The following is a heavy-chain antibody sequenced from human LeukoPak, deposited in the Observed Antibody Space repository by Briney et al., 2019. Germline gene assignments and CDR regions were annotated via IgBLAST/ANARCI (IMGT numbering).Heavy chain of an antibody. D-gene: IGHD6-13*01. V-gene: IGHV1-2*02. CDR3: ARDRVYSSSWYDY. CDR2: INPHTGGT. J-gene: IGHJ4*02. Sequence: ASVKVSCKASGYTFTGYYMHWVRQAPGQGLEWMGWINPHTGGTNYAQKFQGRVTMTRDTSTSTVYMELSSLRSEDTAVYYCARDRVYSSSWYDYWGQGTLVTVSS. CDR1: GYTFTGYY.